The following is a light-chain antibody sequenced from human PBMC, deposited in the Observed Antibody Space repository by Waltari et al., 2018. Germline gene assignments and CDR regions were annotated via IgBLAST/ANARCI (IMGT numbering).Light chain of an antibody. CDR2: DTS. Sequence: EIVMTQSPAPLSVSPGERATLSCRASHSVSRNLAWYKQKPGQAPRLLIHDTSTRATGIPARFSGSVSGTDFTLTISSLQSEDFAVYYCQQYINWPPVTFGHGTRLEIK. CDR3: QQYINWPPVT. CDR1: HSVSRN. V-gene: IGKV3-15*01. J-gene: IGKJ5*01.